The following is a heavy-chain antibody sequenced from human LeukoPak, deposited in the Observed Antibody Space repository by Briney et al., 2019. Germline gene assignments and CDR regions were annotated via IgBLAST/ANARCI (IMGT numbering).Heavy chain of an antibody. Sequence: GGSLRLSCVASGFTFSTYGMNWFRQVPGKGLEWVAVISFDGSAKYYGDSVQGRFTIPRDNSKNTLFLQMNSLGPEDTALYFCAIQGRYGEVPWGQGTLVTVSS. V-gene: IGHV3-30*03. CDR2: ISFDGSAK. J-gene: IGHJ5*02. D-gene: IGHD3-10*01. CDR3: AIQGRYGEVP. CDR1: GFTFSTYG.